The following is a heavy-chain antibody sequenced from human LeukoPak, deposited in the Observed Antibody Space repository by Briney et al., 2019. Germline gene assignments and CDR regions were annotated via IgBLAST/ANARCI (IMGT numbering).Heavy chain of an antibody. J-gene: IGHJ6*02. V-gene: IGHV3-23*01. CDR2: ISGSGGST. CDR1: AFTFSSYA. CDR3: AHTIVVPAAMSGGSYYYGMDV. D-gene: IGHD2-2*01. Sequence: QPGGSLTLSCAASAFTFSSYAMSWVRQAPGKGLEWVSAISGSGGSTYYADSVKGRYTISRDNSKNTLYLQMNSLRAEDTAVYYCAHTIVVPAAMSGGSYYYGMDVWGQGTTVTVCS.